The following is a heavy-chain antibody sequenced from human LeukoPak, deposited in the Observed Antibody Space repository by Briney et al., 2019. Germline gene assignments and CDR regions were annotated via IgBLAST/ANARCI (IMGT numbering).Heavy chain of an antibody. CDR2: IYYSGST. V-gene: IGHV4-39*07. CDR3: ARGGIVVVIDAFDI. J-gene: IGHJ3*02. CDR1: GGSISSYY. Sequence: SETLSLTCTVSGGSISSYYWGWIRQPPGKGLEWIGSIYYSGSTYYNPSLKSRVTISVDTSKNQFSLKLSSVTAADTAVYYCARGGIVVVIDAFDIWGQGTMVTVSS. D-gene: IGHD3-22*01.